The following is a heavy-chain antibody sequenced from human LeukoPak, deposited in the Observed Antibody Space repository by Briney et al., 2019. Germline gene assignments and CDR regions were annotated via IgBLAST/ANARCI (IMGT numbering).Heavy chain of an antibody. D-gene: IGHD6-13*01. CDR2: INWDGGST. Sequence: GGSLRLSCAASGFSFDDYTMHWVRQRPGKGLEWVSLINWDGGSTFYADSVRGRFSISRDTSKHSLYLEMHSLRTDDSASYYCAKDLGKVIAAAGTSGFDTWGRGTLVTVSS. J-gene: IGHJ4*01. CDR3: AKDLGKVIAAAGTSGFDT. V-gene: IGHV3-43*01. CDR1: GFSFDDYT.